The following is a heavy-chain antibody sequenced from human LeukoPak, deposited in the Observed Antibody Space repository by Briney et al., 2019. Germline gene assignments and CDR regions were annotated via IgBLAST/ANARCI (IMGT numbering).Heavy chain of an antibody. CDR1: GGSISSYY. V-gene: IGHV4-59*01. J-gene: IGHJ5*02. D-gene: IGHD3-9*01. CDR3: ASAVEDPEYYDILTGYPWSWFDP. Sequence: SETLSLTCTVSGGSISSYYWSWIRQPPGKGLEWIGYIYYSGSTNYNPSLKSRVTISVDTSKNQFSLKLSSVTAADTAVYYCASAVEDPEYYDILTGYPWSWFDPWGQGTLVTVSS. CDR2: IYYSGST.